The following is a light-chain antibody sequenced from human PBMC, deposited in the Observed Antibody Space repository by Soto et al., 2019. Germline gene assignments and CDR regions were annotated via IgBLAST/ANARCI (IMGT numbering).Light chain of an antibody. CDR1: QSVTTN. V-gene: IGKV3-11*01. CDR3: QQRSNWPIT. J-gene: IGKJ5*01. CDR2: GAS. Sequence: EVVMTQSPATLSVSPGERGTLSCMASQSVTTNMAWYQQKNGQAPRILIYGASNRDTGIPARFSGIWSGTDCTLPLSRLEPEDFEVYYGQQRSNWPITFGQGTRLEI.